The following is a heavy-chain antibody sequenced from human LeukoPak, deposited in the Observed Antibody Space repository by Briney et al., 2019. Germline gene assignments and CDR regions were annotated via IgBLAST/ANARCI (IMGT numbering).Heavy chain of an antibody. Sequence: GESLKISCKGSGYSFSNYWIAWVRQMPGEGLEWMGPIYPGDSDTRYSPSFQGQVTFSADKSISTAYLQWSSLKASDTAMYYCATSYGGSHFDYWGQGTLVTVSS. CDR2: IYPGDSDT. V-gene: IGHV5-51*01. D-gene: IGHD2-15*01. CDR3: ATSYGGSHFDY. J-gene: IGHJ4*02. CDR1: GYSFSNYW.